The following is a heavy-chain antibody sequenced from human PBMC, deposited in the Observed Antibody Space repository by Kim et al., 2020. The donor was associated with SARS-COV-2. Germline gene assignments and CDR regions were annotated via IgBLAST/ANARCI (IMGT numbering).Heavy chain of an antibody. J-gene: IGHJ4*02. D-gene: IGHD6-19*01. V-gene: IGHV4-39*01. CDR3: ARVIAVAGIPDY. Sequence: SETLSLTCTVSGDSINSGLYYWAWIRQPPGKGLDWIGFVYHRGTTYYNPSLKSRVTISIDTSKNQFSLNLSSVTAADTAVYYCARVIAVAGIPDYWGQGTLVTVYS. CDR2: VYHRGTT. CDR1: GDSINSGLYY.